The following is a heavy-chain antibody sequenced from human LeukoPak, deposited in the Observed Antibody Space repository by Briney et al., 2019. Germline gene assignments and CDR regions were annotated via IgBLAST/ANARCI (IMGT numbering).Heavy chain of an antibody. Sequence: GGSLRLSCAASGMTFRNYGFHWVRQASGKGLEWVTIIWYDGSNEYYADSVKGRFAFSRDNSKNTLYLQMNNLRVEDTAVYYCATSRGSYYMDVWGKGTTVTVPS. CDR1: GMTFRNYG. CDR2: IWYDGSNE. V-gene: IGHV3-33*01. J-gene: IGHJ6*03. D-gene: IGHD1-26*01. CDR3: ATSRGSYYMDV.